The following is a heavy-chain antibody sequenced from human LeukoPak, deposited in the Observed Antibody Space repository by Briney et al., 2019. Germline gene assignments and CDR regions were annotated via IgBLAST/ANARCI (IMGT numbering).Heavy chain of an antibody. D-gene: IGHD3-9*01. J-gene: IGHJ6*02. CDR2: ISYDGSNK. CDR1: GFTFSSYA. CDR3: ARGVGLYDILTGYHLYYYGMDV. V-gene: IGHV3-30*04. Sequence: GGSLRLSCAASGFTFSSYAMHWVRQAPGKGLEWVAVISYDGSNKYYADSVKGRFTISRDNSKNTLYLQMNSLRAEDTAVYYCARGVGLYDILTGYHLYYYGMDVWGQGTRSPSP.